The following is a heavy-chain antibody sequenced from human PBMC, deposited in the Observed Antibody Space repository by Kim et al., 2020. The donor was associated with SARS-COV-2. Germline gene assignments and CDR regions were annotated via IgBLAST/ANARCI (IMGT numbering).Heavy chain of an antibody. D-gene: IGHD6-13*01. V-gene: IGHV1-8*01. J-gene: IGHJ6*03. CDR1: GYTFTSYD. CDR3: ARGFRAAAGPYYYYYYMDV. CDR2: MNPNSGNT. Sequence: ASVKVSCKASGYTFTSYDINWVRQATGQGLEWMGWMNPNSGNTGYAQKFQGRVTMTRNTSISTAYMELSSLRSEDTAVYYCARGFRAAAGPYYYYYYMDVWGKRTTVPVSS.